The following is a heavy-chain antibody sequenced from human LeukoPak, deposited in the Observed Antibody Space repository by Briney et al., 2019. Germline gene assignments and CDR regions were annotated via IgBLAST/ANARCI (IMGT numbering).Heavy chain of an antibody. CDR1: GGSITGYY. Sequence: SETLSLTCAVYGGSITGYYWSWIRQTPGRGLEWVGEIHYTGATSYNPSLKSRTTISTDTSKNQFSLRLSSVTAADTAVYYCARGNILTGYCFDFWGQGALVTVSS. CDR3: ARGNILTGYCFDF. D-gene: IGHD3-9*01. V-gene: IGHV4-34*01. J-gene: IGHJ4*02. CDR2: IHYTGAT.